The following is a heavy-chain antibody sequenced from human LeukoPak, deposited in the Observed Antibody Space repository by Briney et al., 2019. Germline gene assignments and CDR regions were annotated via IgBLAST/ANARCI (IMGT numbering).Heavy chain of an antibody. CDR1: GGSFSGYY. V-gene: IGHV4-34*01. CDR3: ARARMVYAFYYYYYMDV. D-gene: IGHD2-8*01. Sequence: SETLSLTCAVYGGSFSGYYWSWIRQPPGKGLEWIGEINHSGSTNYNPSLKGRVTISVDTSKNQFSLKLSSVTAADTAVYYCARARMVYAFYYYYYMDVWGKGTTVTVPS. J-gene: IGHJ6*03. CDR2: INHSGST.